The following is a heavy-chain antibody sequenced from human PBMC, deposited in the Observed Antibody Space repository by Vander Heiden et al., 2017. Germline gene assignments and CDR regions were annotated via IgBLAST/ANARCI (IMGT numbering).Heavy chain of an antibody. Sequence: EVQLVESVGGLVKPGGSLRLSCAASGFTFSSYSMNWVRQAPGKGLEWVSSISSSSSYIYYADSVKGRFTISRDNAKNSLYLQMNSLRAEDTAVYYCARDEDSTSWYGDYWGQGTLVTVSS. CDR2: ISSSSSYI. D-gene: IGHD6-13*01. CDR3: ARDEDSTSWYGDY. J-gene: IGHJ4*02. V-gene: IGHV3-21*01. CDR1: GFTFSSYS.